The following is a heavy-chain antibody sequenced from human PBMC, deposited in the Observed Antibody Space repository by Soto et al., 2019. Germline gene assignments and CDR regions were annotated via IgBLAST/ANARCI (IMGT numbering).Heavy chain of an antibody. Sequence: GGSLRLSCAASGFTFSGYAMSWVRQAPGKGLEWVSAISGSGGSTYYADSVKGRFTISRDNSKNTLYLQMNSLRAEDTALYYCAKDYLYGSGSLYYMDVWGKGTTVTVSS. CDR1: GFTFSGYA. CDR2: ISGSGGST. CDR3: AKDYLYGSGSLYYMDV. V-gene: IGHV3-23*01. J-gene: IGHJ6*03. D-gene: IGHD3-10*01.